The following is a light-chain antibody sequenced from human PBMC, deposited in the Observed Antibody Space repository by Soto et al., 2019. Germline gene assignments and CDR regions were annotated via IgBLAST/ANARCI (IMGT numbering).Light chain of an antibody. CDR3: QQYGRSPPWLT. CDR2: GTF. CDR1: QSVSSSY. J-gene: IGKJ4*01. V-gene: IGKV3-20*01. Sequence: EIVLTQSPGTLSLSPGERATLSCRASQSVSSSYLAWYQQEPGQAPRLLIYGTFSRATGIPDRFSGSGSGTDFTLTISRLEPEDFAVYFCQQYGRSPPWLTFGGGTKVEIK.